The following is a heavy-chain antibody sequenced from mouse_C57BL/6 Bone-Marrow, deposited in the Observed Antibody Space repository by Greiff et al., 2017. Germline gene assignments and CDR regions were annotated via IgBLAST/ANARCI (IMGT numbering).Heavy chain of an antibody. V-gene: IGHV7-3*01. CDR3: SRYGQLRRLYYAMDY. CDR2: IRNKANGYTT. Sequence: DVKLVESGGGLVQPGGSLSLSCAASGFTFTDYYMSWVRQPPGKALEWLGFIRNKANGYTTAYSASVKGRFTISRDNSQSIFYLQKNALRADDSATYYGSRYGQLRRLYYAMDYWGQGTSVTVSS. J-gene: IGHJ4*01. CDR1: GFTFTDYY. D-gene: IGHD3-2*02.